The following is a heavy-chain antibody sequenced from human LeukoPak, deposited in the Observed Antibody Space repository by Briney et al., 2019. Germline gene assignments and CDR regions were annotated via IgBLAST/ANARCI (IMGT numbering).Heavy chain of an antibody. CDR3: ARASEGIGYFDT. J-gene: IGHJ4*02. Sequence: SETLSLTCSLSGASFSNDYWSWVRQPPGKGLEWIGYIYHNGRTNYNPSLKSRITMSVDTSQNQFSLKLTSVTAADTAVYYGARASEGIGYFDTWGRGSLVTVSS. CDR2: IYHNGRT. CDR1: GASFSNDY. D-gene: IGHD3-16*01. V-gene: IGHV4-59*01.